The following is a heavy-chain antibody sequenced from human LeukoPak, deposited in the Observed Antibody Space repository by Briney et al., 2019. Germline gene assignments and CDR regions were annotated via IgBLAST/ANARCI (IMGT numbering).Heavy chain of an antibody. CDR3: ARTGPGAEFPSKPRYYYYMDV. CDR1: GYSFTSYW. Sequence: GESLKISCKGSGYSFTSYWIGWVRQMPGKGLEWMGIIYPGDSDTRYSPSFQGQVTISADKSISTAYLQWSSLKASDTAMYYCARTGPGAEFPSKPRYYYYMDVWGKGTTVTVSS. V-gene: IGHV5-51*01. CDR2: IYPGDSDT. D-gene: IGHD6-19*01. J-gene: IGHJ6*03.